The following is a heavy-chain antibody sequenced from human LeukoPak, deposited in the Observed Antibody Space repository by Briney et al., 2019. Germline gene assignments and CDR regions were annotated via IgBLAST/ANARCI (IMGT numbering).Heavy chain of an antibody. V-gene: IGHV3-74*01. J-gene: IGHJ5*02. Sequence: GGSLRLSCAASVFTFSSYWMHWVRQAPGKGLVWVSRIKSDGSSTSYADSVKGRFTISRDNAKNTLYLQMNSLRAEDTAVYYCARDPGGGGAKGHNWFDPWGQGTLVTVSS. CDR2: IKSDGSST. CDR1: VFTFSSYW. D-gene: IGHD2-21*01. CDR3: ARDPGGGGAKGHNWFDP.